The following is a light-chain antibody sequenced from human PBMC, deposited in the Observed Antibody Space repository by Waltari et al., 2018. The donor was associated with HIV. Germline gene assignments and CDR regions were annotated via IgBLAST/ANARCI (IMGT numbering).Light chain of an antibody. CDR2: GAS. V-gene: IGKV3-15*01. CDR1: QAVSNH. Sequence: MTQSPSSLSASVGDRVTITCRASQAVSNHLNWYQQKPGQAPRLLIYGASTRATGIPARFSGSGSGTEFTLTISSLQSEDFAVYYCQQYNNWPYTFGQGTKLEIK. CDR3: QQYNNWPYT. J-gene: IGKJ2*01.